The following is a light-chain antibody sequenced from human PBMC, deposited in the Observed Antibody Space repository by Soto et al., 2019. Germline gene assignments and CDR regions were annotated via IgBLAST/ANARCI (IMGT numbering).Light chain of an antibody. J-gene: IGLJ1*01. CDR2: DVS. CDR1: SSDVGGYNY. CDR3: SSYTSTSTLVV. V-gene: IGLV2-14*01. Sequence: QSALTQPASVSGSPGQSITISCTGTSSDVGGYNYVSWYQQYPGKAPKLMVYDVSNRPSGVSNRFSGSKSGNTASLIISGLQAEDEADYYCSSYTSTSTLVVFGTGTKLTVL.